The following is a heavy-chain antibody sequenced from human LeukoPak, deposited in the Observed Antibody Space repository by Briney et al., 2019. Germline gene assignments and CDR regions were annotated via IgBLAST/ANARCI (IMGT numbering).Heavy chain of an antibody. CDR1: GFTFSSYN. Sequence: GGSLRLSCAASGFTFSSYNMNWVRQAPGKGLEWVSCISSGSGAIYYADSVKGRFIISRDNAKNSLYLQMNSLRDEDTAIYYCAREDDILTGYYNAFDYWGQGTLVTASS. D-gene: IGHD3-9*01. J-gene: IGHJ4*02. CDR2: ISSGSGAI. CDR3: AREDDILTGYYNAFDY. V-gene: IGHV3-48*02.